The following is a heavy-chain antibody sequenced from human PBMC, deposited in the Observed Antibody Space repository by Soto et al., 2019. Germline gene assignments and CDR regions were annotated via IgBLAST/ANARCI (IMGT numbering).Heavy chain of an antibody. CDR1: GYTFSSYD. D-gene: IGHD1-1*01. Sequence: QVQLVQSGVEVKKPGASVKVSCKASGYTFSSYDISWVRQSPGQGLEWMGWISGYNGHTNYDPKVQDRVTLTTDTVTSTAYLELRSLRSDDTAVYFFARDGNWNHEPFDYWGQGTLVTVSS. CDR2: ISGYNGHT. J-gene: IGHJ4*02. CDR3: ARDGNWNHEPFDY. V-gene: IGHV1-18*04.